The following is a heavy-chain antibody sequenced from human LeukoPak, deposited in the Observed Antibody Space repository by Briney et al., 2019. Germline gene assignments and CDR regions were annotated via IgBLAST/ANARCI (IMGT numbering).Heavy chain of an antibody. V-gene: IGHV3-21*01. CDR3: ARGPTVYCSSTSCPFDY. D-gene: IGHD2-2*01. Sequence: RGSLTLSCAASGFTFSSYSMNWVRQAPGKGLEWVSSISSSSSYIYYADSVKGRFTISRDNAKNSLYLQMNSLRAEDTAVYYCARGPTVYCSSTSCPFDYWGQGTLVTLSS. CDR2: ISSSSSYI. J-gene: IGHJ4*02. CDR1: GFTFSSYS.